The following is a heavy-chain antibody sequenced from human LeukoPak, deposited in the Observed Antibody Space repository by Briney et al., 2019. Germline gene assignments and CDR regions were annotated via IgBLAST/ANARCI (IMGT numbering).Heavy chain of an antibody. J-gene: IGHJ4*02. V-gene: IGHV3-74*01. Sequence: PGRSLRLSCAASGFTFSSYWMHWVRQVPGKGLVWVARINPGGSSITYAASVKGRFTITRDNAKNTLYLQMDRRRAEDTGVYYCARRNQADDYWGQGTLFTVSS. CDR1: GFTFSSYW. CDR3: ARRNQADDY. D-gene: IGHD1-14*01. CDR2: INPGGSSI.